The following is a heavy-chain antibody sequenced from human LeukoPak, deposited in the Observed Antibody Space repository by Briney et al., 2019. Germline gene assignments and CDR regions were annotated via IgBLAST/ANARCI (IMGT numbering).Heavy chain of an antibody. Sequence: SGGSLRLSCAVSGFTFRSYAMSWVRQAPGKGLEGVSAVSGIVGSTYYADSAKGRFTISRQNSQNTLYLPMTSPRAEDTAVYYCAKAGWYSNSCYVDSWGQGTLVTVSS. CDR1: GFTFRSYA. D-gene: IGHD6-6*01. V-gene: IGHV3-23*01. J-gene: IGHJ4*02. CDR3: AKAGWYSNSCYVDS. CDR2: VSGIVGST.